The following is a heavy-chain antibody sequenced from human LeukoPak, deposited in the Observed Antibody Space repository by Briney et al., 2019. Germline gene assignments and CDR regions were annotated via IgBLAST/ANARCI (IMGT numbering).Heavy chain of an antibody. Sequence: ASVKVSCKASGYTFTSYGISWVRQAPGQGLEWMGGIIPIFGTANYAQKFQGRVTITADESTSTAYMELSSLRSEDTAVYYCASTKEDIVVVPASRNYYYYMDVWGKGTTVTVSS. CDR3: ASTKEDIVVVPASRNYYYYMDV. CDR2: IIPIFGTA. J-gene: IGHJ6*03. CDR1: GYTFTSYG. D-gene: IGHD2-2*01. V-gene: IGHV1-69*13.